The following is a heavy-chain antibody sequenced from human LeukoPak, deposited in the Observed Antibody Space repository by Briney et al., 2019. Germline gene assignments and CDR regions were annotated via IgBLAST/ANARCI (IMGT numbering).Heavy chain of an antibody. D-gene: IGHD6-13*01. CDR3: ARDYVGSSSWNYYYYYGMDV. V-gene: IGHV3-11*05. CDR2: ISGCSSYT. Sequence: GGSLRLSCAASGFTFSDYYMSWIRQAPGKGLEWVSYISGCSSYTNYADSVKGRFTISRDNAKNSLYLQMNSLRAEDTAVYYCARDYVGSSSWNYYYYYGMDVWGQGTTVTVSS. CDR1: GFTFSDYY. J-gene: IGHJ6*02.